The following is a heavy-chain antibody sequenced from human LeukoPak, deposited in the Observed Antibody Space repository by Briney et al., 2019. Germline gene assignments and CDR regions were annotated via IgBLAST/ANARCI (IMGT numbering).Heavy chain of an antibody. CDR2: MYHGGST. CDR1: FYSISSGYY. Sequence: ASETLSLTCIVSFYSISSGYYWGWIRQPPGKGLEWIGSMYHGGSTYYTPSLKSRVTMSLDTSKNQFSLKLSSVTAADTAVYYCARGGGSYYHDYWGQGTLVTVSS. V-gene: IGHV4-38-2*02. CDR3: ARGGGSYYHDY. J-gene: IGHJ4*02. D-gene: IGHD2-15*01.